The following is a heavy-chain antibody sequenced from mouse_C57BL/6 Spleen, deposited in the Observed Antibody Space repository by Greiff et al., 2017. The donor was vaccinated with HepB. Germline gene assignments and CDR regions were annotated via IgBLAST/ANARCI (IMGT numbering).Heavy chain of an antibody. Sequence: QVQLQQSGAELARPGASVKLSCKASGYTFTSYGISWVKQRTGQGLEWIGEIYPRSGNTYYNEKFKGKATLTADKSSSTAYMELRSLTSEDSAVYFCARGWDGYSCYWYFDVWGTGTTVTVSS. CDR3: ARGWDGYSCYWYFDV. D-gene: IGHD2-3*01. CDR2: IYPRSGNT. J-gene: IGHJ1*03. CDR1: GYTFTSYG. V-gene: IGHV1-81*01.